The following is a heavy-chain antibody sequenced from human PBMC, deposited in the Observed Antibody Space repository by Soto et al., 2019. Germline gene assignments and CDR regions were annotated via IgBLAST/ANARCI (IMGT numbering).Heavy chain of an antibody. CDR2: IKSKNEGRPT. Sequence: AGSLRLSCAASGFTFSNAGMSWVCLAPPTGKEWVGCIKSKNEGRPTDYAAPGKGRFTISRVESKITLYLQMNGLRSEDTALYYCTTYIVLQRRGYLMDYYYYYAMDVWGQGTTVTVSS. D-gene: IGHD3-3*01. CDR3: TTYIVLQRRGYLMDYYYYYAMDV. V-gene: IGHV3-15*01. J-gene: IGHJ6*02. CDR1: GFTFSNAG.